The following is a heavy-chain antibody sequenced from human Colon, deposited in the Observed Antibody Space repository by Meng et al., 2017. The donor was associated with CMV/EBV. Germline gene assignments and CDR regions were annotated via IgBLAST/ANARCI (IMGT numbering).Heavy chain of an antibody. CDR1: GGSISSRSYH. Sequence: SETLSLTCIVSGGSISSRSYHWGWIRQPPGKGLEWIGSIYYSGSTYYNPSLKSRVTIFVDTSKNQFSLNLSSVTAADTAVYYCARQLHSYYYGSGSYAADINWFDPWGQGALVTVSS. D-gene: IGHD3-10*01. CDR2: IYYSGST. V-gene: IGHV4-39*01. CDR3: ARQLHSYYYGSGSYAADINWFDP. J-gene: IGHJ5*02.